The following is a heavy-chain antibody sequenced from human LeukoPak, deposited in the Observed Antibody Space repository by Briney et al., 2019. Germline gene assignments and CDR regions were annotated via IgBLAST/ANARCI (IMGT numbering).Heavy chain of an antibody. D-gene: IGHD3-22*01. CDR2: INTDESST. CDR3: AKGGLHYHDSNPIDY. CDR1: GFTFSSYW. J-gene: IGHJ4*02. V-gene: IGHV3-74*01. Sequence: GGSLRLSCAAAGFTFSSYWMHWVRQAPGKGLVWVSRINTDESSTIYADSVKGRFTISRDNSKNTVYLQMNSLRAQDTGVYSCAKGGLHYHDSNPIDYWGQGTLVTVSS.